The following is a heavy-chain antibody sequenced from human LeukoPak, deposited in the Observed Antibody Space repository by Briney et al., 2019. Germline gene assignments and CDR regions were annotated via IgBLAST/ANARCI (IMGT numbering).Heavy chain of an antibody. V-gene: IGHV4-61*08. Sequence: TSETLSLTCTVSGGSVSSSGSYWSWIRQPPGKGLEWSAYIYYSGSTTYNPSLKSRVIISVDTSKNQFSLRLSSVTAADTAVYYCARSNSFYYDSWGQGTLVTVSS. CDR2: IYYSGST. CDR1: GGSVSSSGSY. J-gene: IGHJ5*02. CDR3: ARSNSFYYDS. D-gene: IGHD3-16*01.